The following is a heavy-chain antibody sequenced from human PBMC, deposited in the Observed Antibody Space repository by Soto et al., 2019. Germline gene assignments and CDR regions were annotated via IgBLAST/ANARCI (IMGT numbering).Heavy chain of an antibody. J-gene: IGHJ3*02. CDR2: ISGSGGST. CDR1: GFSFSSYS. V-gene: IGHV3-23*01. CDR3: AKGLNYYDSSGYYNDAFDI. Sequence: GESRRRSCPASGFSFSSYSMSWGRQAAGKGLEWVSAISGSGGSTYYADSVKGRFTISRDNSKNTLYLQMNSLRAEDTAVYYCAKGLNYYDSSGYYNDAFDIWGQGTMVTVSS. D-gene: IGHD3-22*01.